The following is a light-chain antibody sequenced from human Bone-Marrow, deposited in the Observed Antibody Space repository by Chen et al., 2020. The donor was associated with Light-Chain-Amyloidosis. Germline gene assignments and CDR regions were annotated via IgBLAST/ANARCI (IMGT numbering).Light chain of an antibody. J-gene: IGLJ2*01. CDR1: SSDVGGYNF. V-gene: IGLV2-14*01. CDR3: SSYRSGSYVL. Sequence: QSALTQPASVSGSPGQSITISCAGTSSDVGGYNFVSWYQQNAGKVPRLIIYEVNHRPSGVSSRFSASKSGNTASLTISGLQTEDEGDYYRSSYRSGSYVLFGGGTKLTVL. CDR2: EVN.